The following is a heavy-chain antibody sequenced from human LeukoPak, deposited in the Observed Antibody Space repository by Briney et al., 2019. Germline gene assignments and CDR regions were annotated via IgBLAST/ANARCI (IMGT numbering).Heavy chain of an antibody. J-gene: IGHJ3*02. CDR1: GGSISSYY. CDR3: ARDLGVMVRAFDI. D-gene: IGHD5-18*01. Sequence: PSETLSLTCTVSGGSISSYYWSWIRQPPGKRLEWIGYIYYSGSTSYNPSLKSRVTISVDTSKNQISLRLSSVTAADTAVYYCARDLGVMVRAFDIWGQGTMVTVSS. CDR2: IYYSGST. V-gene: IGHV4-59*01.